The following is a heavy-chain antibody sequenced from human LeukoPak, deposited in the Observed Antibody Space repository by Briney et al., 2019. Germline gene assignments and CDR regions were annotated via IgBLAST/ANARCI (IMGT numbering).Heavy chain of an antibody. V-gene: IGHV3-23*01. CDR3: ARAAQVTGRPNLGGHFDY. J-gene: IGHJ4*02. CDR2: ISSSGGST. D-gene: IGHD6-6*01. Sequence: ETLSLTCAVYGGSSSDYYWSWVRQPPGKGLEWVSTISSSGGSTFYAESVKGRFTISRDNNENTLYLQMNSLRVEDTAVYYCARAAQVTGRPNLGGHFDYWGQGTLVTVSS. CDR1: GGSSSDYY.